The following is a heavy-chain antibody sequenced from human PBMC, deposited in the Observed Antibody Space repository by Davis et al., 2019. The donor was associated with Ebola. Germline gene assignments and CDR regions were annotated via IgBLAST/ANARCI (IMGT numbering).Heavy chain of an antibody. CDR2: ISSSSSYI. Sequence: GESLKISCAASGFTFSSYSMNWVRQAPGKGLEWVSSISSSSSYIYYADSVKGRFTISRDNAKNSLYLQMNSLRAEDTAVYYCARDWSPSPSKWLVLTTDDAFDIWGQGTMVTVSS. V-gene: IGHV3-21*01. CDR3: ARDWSPSPSKWLVLTTDDAFDI. J-gene: IGHJ3*02. CDR1: GFTFSSYS. D-gene: IGHD6-19*01.